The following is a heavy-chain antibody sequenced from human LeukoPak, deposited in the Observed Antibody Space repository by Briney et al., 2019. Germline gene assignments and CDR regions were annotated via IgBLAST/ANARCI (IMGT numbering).Heavy chain of an antibody. CDR3: ARSLGHCTTTSCNFGMDV. J-gene: IGHJ6*02. D-gene: IGHD2-2*01. Sequence: NPSETLSLTCTASGGSISTSYWFWIRQPPGKGLEYIGYIYYSGNTNYHPSLKSRVTISVDTSKNQFSLNLSSVTAADTAVYYCARSLGHCTTTSCNFGMDVWGQGTTVTVSS. CDR1: GGSISTSY. CDR2: IYYSGNT. V-gene: IGHV4-59*01.